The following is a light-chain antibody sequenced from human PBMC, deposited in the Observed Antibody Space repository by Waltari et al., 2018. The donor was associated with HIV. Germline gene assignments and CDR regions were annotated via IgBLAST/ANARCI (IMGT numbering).Light chain of an antibody. J-gene: IGLJ2*01. Sequence: QSALTLPASVSGSPGQSITIPCTGTSWDVGGYNYVSWYQQHPGKAPKLMIYEVSNRPSGVSNRFSGSKSGNTASLTISGLQAEDEADYYCSSYTSSRGVFGGGTKLTVL. CDR1: SWDVGGYNY. CDR2: EVS. V-gene: IGLV2-14*01. CDR3: SSYTSSRGV.